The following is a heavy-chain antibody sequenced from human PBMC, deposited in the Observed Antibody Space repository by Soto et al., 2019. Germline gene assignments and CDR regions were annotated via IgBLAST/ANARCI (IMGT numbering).Heavy chain of an antibody. CDR1: GFTFSSYS. D-gene: IGHD1-7*01. CDR2: ISSSSSYI. Sequence: GGSLRLSCAASGFTFSSYSMNWVRQAPGKGLEWVSSISSSSSYICYADSVKGRFTISRDNAKNSLYLQMNSLRAEDTAVYYCARDRAVTGTTLPFDYWGQGTLVTVSS. V-gene: IGHV3-21*01. CDR3: ARDRAVTGTTLPFDY. J-gene: IGHJ4*02.